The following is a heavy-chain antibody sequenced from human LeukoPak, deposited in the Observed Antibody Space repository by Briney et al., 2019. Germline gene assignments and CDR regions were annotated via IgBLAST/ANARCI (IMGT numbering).Heavy chain of an antibody. Sequence: SGTLSLTCAVSGGSVTSTNWWTWVRQPPGKGLEWIGEVHLDGRTNYNPSLTRRLTMSVDLYENHISLKMTSVTVADTAVYYCAREGGFYRPLDYSGQGMSVTVSS. CDR2: VHLDGRT. D-gene: IGHD3-3*01. CDR1: GGSVTSTNW. V-gene: IGHV4-4*02. CDR3: AREGGFYRPLDY. J-gene: IGHJ4*02.